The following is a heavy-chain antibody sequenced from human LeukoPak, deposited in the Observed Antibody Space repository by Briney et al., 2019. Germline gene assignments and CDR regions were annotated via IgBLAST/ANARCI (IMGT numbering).Heavy chain of an antibody. CDR3: ARDRGPYSGYDSYYFDY. J-gene: IGHJ4*02. CDR1: GGSISSGGYY. D-gene: IGHD5-12*01. CDR2: IYYSGST. V-gene: IGHV4-31*03. Sequence: SETLSLTCTVSGGSISSGGYYWRWIRQHPGKGLEWIGYIYYSGSTYYNPSLKSRVTISVDTSKNQFSLKLSSVTAADTAVYYCARDRGPYSGYDSYYFDYWGQGTLVTVSS.